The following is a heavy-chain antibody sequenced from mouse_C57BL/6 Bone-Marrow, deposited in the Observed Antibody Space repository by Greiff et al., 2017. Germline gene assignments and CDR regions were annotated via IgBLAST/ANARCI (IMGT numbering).Heavy chain of an antibody. CDR2: IRSKSNNYAT. CDR1: GFSFNTYA. V-gene: IGHV10-1*01. Sequence: EVQVVESGGGLVQPKGSLKLSCAASGFSFNTYAMNWVRQAPGKGLEWVARIRSKSNNYATYYADSVKDRFTISRDDSESMLYLQMNNLKTEDTAMYYCVRHRWLLMDYWGQGTSVTVSS. CDR3: VRHRWLLMDY. D-gene: IGHD2-3*01. J-gene: IGHJ4*01.